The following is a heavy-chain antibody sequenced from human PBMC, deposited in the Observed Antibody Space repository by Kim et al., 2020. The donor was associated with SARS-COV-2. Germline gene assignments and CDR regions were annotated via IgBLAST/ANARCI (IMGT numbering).Heavy chain of an antibody. CDR1: GGSISSSSYY. V-gene: IGHV4-39*01. CDR2: IYYSGST. CDR3: ARLLITMVRGPGVDY. J-gene: IGHJ4*02. D-gene: IGHD3-10*01. Sequence: SETLSLTCTVSGGSISSSSYYWGWIRQPPGKGLAWIGSIYYSGSTYYNPSLKSRVTISVDTSKNQFSLKLSSVTAADTAVYYCARLLITMVRGPGVDYWGQGTLVTVSS.